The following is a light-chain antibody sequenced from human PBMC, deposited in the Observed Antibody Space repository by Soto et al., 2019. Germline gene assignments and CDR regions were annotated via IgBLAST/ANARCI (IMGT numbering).Light chain of an antibody. CDR1: QNINSH. CDR3: QQSHITTLFT. V-gene: IGKV1-39*01. CDR2: AAS. Sequence: DIQITQSPSSLSASLGDRVTITCRASQNINSHLYWYQQKPGKAPKVLIYAASRLQSGVPSRFSGSGSGTEFTLTISSLEPEDFATYYCQQSHITTLFTFGKGTKLEIK. J-gene: IGKJ2*01.